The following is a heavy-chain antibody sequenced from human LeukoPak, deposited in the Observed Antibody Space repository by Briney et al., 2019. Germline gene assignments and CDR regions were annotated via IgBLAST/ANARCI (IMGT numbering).Heavy chain of an antibody. Sequence: GGSLRLSCAASGFTFSSYGRHWVRQAPGKGLEWVAFIRYDGSNKYYADSVNGRFTISRDNSKNTLYLQMNSLRTEDTAVYYCAKNMAGNGVDFDIWGQGTMVTVSS. J-gene: IGHJ3*02. CDR1: GFTFSSYG. V-gene: IGHV3-30*02. D-gene: IGHD6-19*01. CDR2: IRYDGSNK. CDR3: AKNMAGNGVDFDI.